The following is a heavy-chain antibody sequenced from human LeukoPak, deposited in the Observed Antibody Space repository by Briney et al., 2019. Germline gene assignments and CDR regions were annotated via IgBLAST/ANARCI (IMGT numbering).Heavy chain of an antibody. CDR2: ISSSSSTI. J-gene: IGHJ4*02. D-gene: IGHD6-19*01. CDR3: ARRHSSGWYDRRGRYFDY. Sequence: GGSLRLSCAASGFTFSSYSMNWVRQAPGKGLEWVSYISSSSSTIYYADSVKGRFTISRDNAKNSLYLQMNSLRAEDTAVYYCARRHSSGWYDRRGRYFDYWGQGTLVTVSS. V-gene: IGHV3-48*01. CDR1: GFTFSSYS.